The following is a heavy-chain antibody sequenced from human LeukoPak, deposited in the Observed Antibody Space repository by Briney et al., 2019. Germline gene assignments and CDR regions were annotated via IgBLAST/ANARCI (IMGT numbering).Heavy chain of an antibody. V-gene: IGHV4-59*01. D-gene: IGHD2/OR15-2a*01. CDR3: ARKNDFDI. CDR2: IYYSGST. J-gene: IGHJ3*02. CDR1: GGSISSDH. Sequence: SETLSLTCTVSGGSISSDHRNWIRQPPGKGLEWIGRIYYSGSTYYNPSLKSRVTIPVDMSKSQFSLRLTSVTAADTAVYYCARKNDFDIWGQGTLVTVSS.